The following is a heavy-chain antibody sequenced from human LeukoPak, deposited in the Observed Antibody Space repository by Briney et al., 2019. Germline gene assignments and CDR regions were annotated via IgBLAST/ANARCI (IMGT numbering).Heavy chain of an antibody. CDR2: ISAYNGNT. D-gene: IGHD2-21*01. J-gene: IGHJ6*03. Sequence: GAAVKVSCKASGGTFSSYAISWVRHAPGQGLEWMGWISAYNGNTNYAQKLQGRVTMTTDTSTSTAYMELRSLGSDDTAVYYCARGGLVSYYYYYMDVWGKGTTVTVSS. V-gene: IGHV1-18*01. CDR1: GGTFSSYA. CDR3: ARGGLVSYYYYYMDV.